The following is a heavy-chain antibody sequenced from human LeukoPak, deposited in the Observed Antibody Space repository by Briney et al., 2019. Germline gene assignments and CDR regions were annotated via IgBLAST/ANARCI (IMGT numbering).Heavy chain of an antibody. J-gene: IGHJ6*03. V-gene: IGHV1-69*01. CDR2: IIPIFGTA. D-gene: IGHD3-3*01. CDR1: GGTFSSYA. CDR3: ASSLDDFWSSYYYYYMDV. Sequence: SVKVSCRASGGTFSSYAISWVRQAPGQGLEWMGGIIPIFGTANYAQKFQGRVTITADESTSTAYMELSSLRSEDTAVYYCASSLDDFWSSYYYYYMDVWGKGTTVTVSS.